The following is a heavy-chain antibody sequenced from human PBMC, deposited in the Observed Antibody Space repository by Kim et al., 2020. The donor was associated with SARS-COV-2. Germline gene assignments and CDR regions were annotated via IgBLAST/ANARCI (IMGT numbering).Heavy chain of an antibody. J-gene: IGHJ4*02. CDR3: AKAGGYYDILTGYDY. CDR2: IWYDGSNK. CDR1: GFTFSSYG. D-gene: IGHD3-9*01. Sequence: GGSLRLSCAASGFTFSSYGMHWVRQAPGKGLEWVAVIWYDGSNKYYADSVKGRFTISRDNSKNTLYLQMNSLRAEDTAVYYCAKAGGYYDILTGYDYWGQGTLVTVSS. V-gene: IGHV3-33*06.